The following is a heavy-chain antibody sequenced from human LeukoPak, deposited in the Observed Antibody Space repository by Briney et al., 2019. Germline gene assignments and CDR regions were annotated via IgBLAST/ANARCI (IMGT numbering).Heavy chain of an antibody. CDR2: ISGSGDKT. J-gene: IGHJ4*02. CDR3: ATGPSFLGDPGYFDY. Sequence: GGSLRLSCAASGFMFSSYAMSWVRHAPGKGLEWVSSISGSGDKTYYADSVKGRFTISRDNAKNSLYLQMNSLRAEDTAVYYCATGPSFLGDPGYFDYWGQGTLVTVSS. D-gene: IGHD4-17*01. CDR1: GFMFSSYA. V-gene: IGHV3-23*01.